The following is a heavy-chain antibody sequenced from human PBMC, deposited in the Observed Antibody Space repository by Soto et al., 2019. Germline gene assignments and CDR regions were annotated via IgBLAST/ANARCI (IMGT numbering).Heavy chain of an antibody. J-gene: IGHJ4*02. D-gene: IGHD6-19*01. V-gene: IGHV4-61*03. CDR2: FYYTGST. CDR3: AREMAVAGTVDY. Sequence: SETLSLTCTVSGGSVSSEHYYWNWIRQSPGKGLEWIGYFYYTGSTNYNPSLESRLTMSVDMSKNHFSLKLSSVTAADTAVYYCAREMAVAGTVDYWGQGTLVTVSS. CDR1: GGSVSSEHYY.